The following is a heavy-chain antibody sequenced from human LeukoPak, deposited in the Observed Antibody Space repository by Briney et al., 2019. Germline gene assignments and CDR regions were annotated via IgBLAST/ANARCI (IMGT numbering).Heavy chain of an antibody. CDR2: IRYDGSEE. J-gene: IGHJ4*02. CDR3: ATSVTGYSSPFYY. D-gene: IGHD6-13*01. Sequence: GGSLRLSCAASGFNFNSYDMQWVRQSPGKGLEWVTFIRYDGSEEYYVDSVEGRFTISRDNSKNTLYLQMNSLRAEDTAVYYCATSVTGYSSPFYYWGQGTLVTVSP. V-gene: IGHV3-30*02. CDR1: GFNFNSYD.